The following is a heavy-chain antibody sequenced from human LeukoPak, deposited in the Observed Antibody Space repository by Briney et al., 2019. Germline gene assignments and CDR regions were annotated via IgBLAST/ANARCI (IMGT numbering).Heavy chain of an antibody. V-gene: IGHV4-31*03. CDR1: GGSISSGGYY. CDR2: IYYSGSN. D-gene: IGHD6-13*01. CDR3: ARGIAAAADYFDY. J-gene: IGHJ4*02. Sequence: SETLSLTCTVSGGSISSGGYYWSWIRQHPGKGLEWLGYIYYSGSNYDNPSLKSRLTISVDTSKNQFFLKWSSVTATAPAVYYCARGIAAAADYFDYWGQGTLVTVSS.